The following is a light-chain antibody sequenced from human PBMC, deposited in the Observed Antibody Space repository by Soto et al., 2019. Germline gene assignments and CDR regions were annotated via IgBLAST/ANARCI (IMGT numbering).Light chain of an antibody. CDR3: QQYNNWWT. CDR2: DTS. J-gene: IGKJ1*01. Sequence: EIVMTQSPATLSVSPGESATLSCRASQSVSSNLAWYQQKPGQAPRLLIYDTSTRATGIPARFSGSGSGTEFTLTINSLQSEDFAVYYCQQYNNWWTFGQGSKVDI. V-gene: IGKV3-15*01. CDR1: QSVSSN.